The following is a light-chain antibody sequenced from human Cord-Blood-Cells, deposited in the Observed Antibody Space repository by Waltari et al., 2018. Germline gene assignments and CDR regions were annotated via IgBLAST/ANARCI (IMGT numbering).Light chain of an antibody. V-gene: IGLV1-36*01. CDR2: YDD. CDR3: AAWDDSLNGYV. J-gene: IGLJ1*01. Sequence: QSVLTQPPSVSEAPRQRVTISCSGSSPNIGNNAVNWYQQLPGKAPNLLIYYDDLLPSGVSDRFSGSKSGTSASLAISGLQSEDEADYYCAAWDDSLNGYVFGTGTKVTVL. CDR1: SPNIGNNA.